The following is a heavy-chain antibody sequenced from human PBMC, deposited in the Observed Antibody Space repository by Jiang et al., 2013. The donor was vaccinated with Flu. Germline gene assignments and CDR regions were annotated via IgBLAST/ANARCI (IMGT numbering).Heavy chain of an antibody. V-gene: IGHV5-51*01. CDR2: INPEDSDT. CDR3: GRYYRAFYGGNSYIDF. D-gene: IGHD4-23*01. Sequence: VQLVESGVEVKEPGDSLKISCKGSGYRFAYYWIAWVRQMPGKDLEWMGIINPEDSDTRYSPSFKGQVTISADQSINTAYLHWSSLKASDTAIYYCGRYYRAFYGGNSYIDFWGQGTLVTVSS. CDR1: GYRFAYYW. J-gene: IGHJ4*02.